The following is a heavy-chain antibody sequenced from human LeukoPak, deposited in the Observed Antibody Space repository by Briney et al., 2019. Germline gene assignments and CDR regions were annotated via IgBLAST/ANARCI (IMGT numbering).Heavy chain of an antibody. CDR3: ARGHCSGGRCHSVGYYGMDV. D-gene: IGHD2-15*01. Sequence: GGSLTLSCAASTFTLNNYCIHCVRQAPGKGLVWVSRIKSDGTSINYADSVKGRFTISKDNAKNRLFLQMNSLRAEDTAVYFCARGHCSGGRCHSVGYYGMDVWGQGTTVTVSS. J-gene: IGHJ6*02. V-gene: IGHV3-74*01. CDR2: IKSDGTSI. CDR1: TFTLNNYC.